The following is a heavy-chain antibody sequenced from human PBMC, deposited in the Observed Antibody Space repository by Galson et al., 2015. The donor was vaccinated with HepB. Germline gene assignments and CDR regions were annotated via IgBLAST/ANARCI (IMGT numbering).Heavy chain of an antibody. J-gene: IGHJ4*02. D-gene: IGHD3-10*01. CDR1: GYTFTSYA. CDR2: INAGNGNT. Sequence: SVKVSCKASGYTFTSYAMHWVRQAPGQRLEWMGWINAGNGNTEYSQKFQGRVTITRDTSASTAYMELSSLRSEDTAVYYCARGFRYGSGSYYDYWGQGTLVTVSS. CDR3: ARGFRYGSGSYYDY. V-gene: IGHV1-3*01.